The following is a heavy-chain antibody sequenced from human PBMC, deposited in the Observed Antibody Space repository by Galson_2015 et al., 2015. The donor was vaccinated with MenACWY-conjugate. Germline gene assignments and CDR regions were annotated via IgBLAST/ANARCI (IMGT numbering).Heavy chain of an antibody. CDR3: ARDFVVGVSRTYDAFDI. V-gene: IGHV6-1*01. CDR2: TYYRSKWYN. J-gene: IGHJ3*02. D-gene: IGHD1-26*01. CDR1: GDSVSSNSVA. Sequence: AISGDSVSSNSVAWNWIRLSPSRGLEWLGRTYYRSKWYNDYEVSVKSRTTINPDTSKNQFSLHLNSLTPEDTAVYYCARDFVVGVSRTYDAFDIRGQGTMVTVSS.